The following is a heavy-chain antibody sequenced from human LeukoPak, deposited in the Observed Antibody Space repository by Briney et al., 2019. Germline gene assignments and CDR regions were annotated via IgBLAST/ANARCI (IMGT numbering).Heavy chain of an antibody. J-gene: IGHJ4*01. D-gene: IGHD6-25*01. V-gene: IGHV3-74*01. CDR1: GFTFSSYW. CDR2: IIGDGSST. CDR3: ARDRGYSIGSEY. Sequence: GGSLRLSCAASGFTFSSYWMHWVRQAPGKGLVWVSLIIGDGSSTSYADSVKGRFTISRDNAKNTLYLQMNSLRAEDTAVYYCARDRGYSIGSEYWGQGTPVTVSS.